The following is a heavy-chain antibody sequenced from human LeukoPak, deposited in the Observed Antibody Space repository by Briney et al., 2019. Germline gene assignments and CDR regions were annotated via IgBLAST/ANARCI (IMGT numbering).Heavy chain of an antibody. CDR3: ARVGVYDSSGYYSSDAFDI. J-gene: IGHJ3*02. D-gene: IGHD3-22*01. CDR1: SYTFTSYG. V-gene: IGHV1-18*01. Sequence: ASVKVSCKASSYTFTSYGISWVRQAPGQGLEWMGWISAYNGNTNYAQKLQGRVTMTTDTSTSTAYMELRSLRSDDTAVYYCARVGVYDSSGYYSSDAFDIWGQGTMVTVSS. CDR2: ISAYNGNT.